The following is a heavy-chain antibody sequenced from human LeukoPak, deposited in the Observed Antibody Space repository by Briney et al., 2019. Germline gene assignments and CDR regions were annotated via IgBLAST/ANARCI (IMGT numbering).Heavy chain of an antibody. J-gene: IGHJ4*02. D-gene: IGHD6-19*01. CDR3: AREGSGWNNNNYYFDY. CDR1: GGSFSGYY. Sequence: SETLSLTCAVYGGSFSGYYWSWIRQPPGKGLEWIGEINHSGSSNYNPSLKSRVTISVDTSKNQFSLKLSSVTAADTAVYYCAREGSGWNNNNYYFDYWGQGTLVTVSS. CDR2: INHSGSS. V-gene: IGHV4-34*01.